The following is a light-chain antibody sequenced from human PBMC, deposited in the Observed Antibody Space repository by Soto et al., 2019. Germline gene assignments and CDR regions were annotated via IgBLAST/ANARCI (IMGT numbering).Light chain of an antibody. CDR3: QQYNNWFTIT. Sequence: EIVMTQSPATLSVSPGERATLSCRASQSVSGKLAWYQQKPGQAPRRLIYGVSTRANGIPARFSGSGSGAEFTPTICSLQSEDFPVYECQQYNNWFTITFGQGTRLEIK. CDR2: GVS. J-gene: IGKJ5*01. V-gene: IGKV3-15*01. CDR1: QSVSGK.